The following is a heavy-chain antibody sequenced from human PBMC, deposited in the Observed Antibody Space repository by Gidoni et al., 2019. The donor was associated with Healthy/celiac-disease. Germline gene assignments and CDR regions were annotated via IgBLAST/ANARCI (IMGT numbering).Heavy chain of an antibody. CDR1: GFTFSNAW. V-gene: IGHV3-15*01. CDR3: TTGVVPYYYYYGMDV. CDR2: IKSKTDGGTT. J-gene: IGHJ6*02. Sequence: EVQLVESGGGLVKPGGSLRLSCAASGFTFSNAWMSWVRQAPGKVLEWVGRIKSKTDGGTTDYAAPVKGRFTISRDDSKNTLYLQMNSLKTEDTAVYYCTTGVVPYYYYYGMDVWGQGTTVTVSS. D-gene: IGHD2-2*01.